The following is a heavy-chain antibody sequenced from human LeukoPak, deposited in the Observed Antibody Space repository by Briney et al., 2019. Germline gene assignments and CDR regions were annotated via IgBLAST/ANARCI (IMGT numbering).Heavy chain of an antibody. Sequence: SETLSLTCTVSGGSISSSSYYWGWIRQPPGKGLEWIGSIYYSGSTYYNPSLKSRVTISVDTSKNQFSLKLSSVTVADTAVYYCASYDDYVWGSYRYALWGQGTLVTVSS. CDR1: GGSISSSSYY. CDR3: ASYDDYVWGSYRYAL. V-gene: IGHV4-39*01. D-gene: IGHD3-16*02. J-gene: IGHJ4*02. CDR2: IYYSGST.